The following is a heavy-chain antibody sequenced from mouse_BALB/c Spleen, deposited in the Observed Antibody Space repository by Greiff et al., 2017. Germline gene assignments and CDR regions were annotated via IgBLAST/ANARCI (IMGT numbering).Heavy chain of an antibody. CDR1: GYSFTGYF. CDR2: INPYNGDT. V-gene: IGHV1-20*02. CDR3: ASGGGNYFDY. Sequence: VQLKQSGPELVKPGASVKISCKASGYSFTGYFMNWVMQSHGKSLEWIGRINPYNGDTFYNQKFKGKATLTVDKSSSTAHMELRSLASEDSAVYYCASGGGNYFDYWGQGTTLTVSS. J-gene: IGHJ2*01.